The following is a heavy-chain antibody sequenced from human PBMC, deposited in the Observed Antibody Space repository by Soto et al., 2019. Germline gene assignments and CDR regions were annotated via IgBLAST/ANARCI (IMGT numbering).Heavy chain of an antibody. Sequence: QVQLVQSGAEVKKPGASVKVSCKASGYTFTGYYMHWVRQAPGQGLEWMGWINPNSGGTNYAQKFQGWATMTRDTSISTAYMELSRLRSDDTAVYYCARYQIDRTPYRGAFDIWGQGTMVTVSS. V-gene: IGHV1-2*04. CDR3: ARYQIDRTPYRGAFDI. CDR1: GYTFTGYY. CDR2: INPNSGGT. J-gene: IGHJ3*02. D-gene: IGHD2-2*01.